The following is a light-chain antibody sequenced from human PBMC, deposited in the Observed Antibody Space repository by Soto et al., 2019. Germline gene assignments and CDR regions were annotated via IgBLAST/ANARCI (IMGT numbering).Light chain of an antibody. V-gene: IGLV3-1*01. CDR1: KLGDKD. Sequence: SYELTQPPSVSVSPGQTASITCSGDKLGDKDVYWYQQKPGQSPVLVIYQDTKRPSGIPERFSGSNSGNTAALTINGTQAMDEADYYCQAWDSSTAVFGTGTKLTVL. CDR2: QDT. J-gene: IGLJ1*01. CDR3: QAWDSSTAV.